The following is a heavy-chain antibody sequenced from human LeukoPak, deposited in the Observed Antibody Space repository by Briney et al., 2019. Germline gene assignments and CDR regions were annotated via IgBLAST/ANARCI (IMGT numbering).Heavy chain of an antibody. CDR1: GYSFTSYW. J-gene: IGHJ6*02. CDR3: ARLQTSTGGDPRLDYYYGMDV. D-gene: IGHD4-17*01. Sequence: GGSLKISCKGSGYSFTSYWIGWVRQMPGKGLGGMGIIYPGDSDTRYSPSFQGQVTISADKSISTAYLQWSSLKASDTAMYYCARLQTSTGGDPRLDYYYGMDVWGQGTTVTVSS. CDR2: IYPGDSDT. V-gene: IGHV5-51*01.